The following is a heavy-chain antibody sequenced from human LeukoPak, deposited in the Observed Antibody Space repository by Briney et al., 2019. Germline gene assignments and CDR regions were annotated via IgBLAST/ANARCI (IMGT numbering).Heavy chain of an antibody. V-gene: IGHV3-30-3*01. CDR3: ASLTIVVVIHSQFRWFDP. J-gene: IGHJ5*02. D-gene: IGHD3-22*01. CDR2: ISYDGSNK. CDR1: GFTFSSYA. Sequence: GGSLRPSCAASGFTFSSYAMHWVRQAPGKGLEWVAVISYDGSNKYYADSVKGRFTISRDNSKNALYLQMNSLRAEDTAVYYCASLTIVVVIHSQFRWFDPWGQGTLVTVSS.